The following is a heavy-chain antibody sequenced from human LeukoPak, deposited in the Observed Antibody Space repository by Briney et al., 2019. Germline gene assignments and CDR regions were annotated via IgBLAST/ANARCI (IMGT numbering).Heavy chain of an antibody. J-gene: IGHJ5*02. CDR2: ISAYNGNT. D-gene: IGHD3-3*01. CDR1: GYTFTSYG. CDR3: ARGGYDFWSGYSNHNWFDP. Sequence: GASVKVSCKASGYTFTSYGIGWVRQAPGQGLEWMGWISAYNGNTNYAQKLQGRVTMTTDTSTSTAYMELRSLRSDDTAVYYCARGGYDFWSGYSNHNWFDPWGQGTLVTVSS. V-gene: IGHV1-18*01.